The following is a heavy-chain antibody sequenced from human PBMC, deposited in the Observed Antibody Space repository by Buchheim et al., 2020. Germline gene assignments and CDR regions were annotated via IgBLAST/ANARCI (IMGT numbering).Heavy chain of an antibody. CDR3: ARLVGSGWYAGGYYFDY. CDR1: GGSISSSSYY. J-gene: IGHJ4*02. CDR2: IYYSGST. Sequence: QLQLQESGPGLVKPSETLSLTCTVSGGSISSSSYYWGWIRQPPGKGLEWIGSIYYSGSTYYNPSLKSRVTISVDTSKNQFSLKLSSVTAADTAVYYCARLVGSGWYAGGYYFDYWGQGTL. V-gene: IGHV4-39*01. D-gene: IGHD6-19*01.